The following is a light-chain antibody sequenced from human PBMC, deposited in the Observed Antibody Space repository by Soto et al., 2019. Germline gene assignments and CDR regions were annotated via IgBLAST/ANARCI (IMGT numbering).Light chain of an antibody. CDR1: QSIGSS. V-gene: IGKV3-11*01. CDR2: GSY. CDR3: PQRTNWPDT. J-gene: IGKJ5*01. Sequence: VWTKYPDTLSLSPGERATRSCRASQSIGSSLAWYQQKPGQAPRLLMYGSYHRATGIPARFSGSGSGTDFTLTISSLEPEDVAVDYCPQRTNWPDTFGQGRRLAV.